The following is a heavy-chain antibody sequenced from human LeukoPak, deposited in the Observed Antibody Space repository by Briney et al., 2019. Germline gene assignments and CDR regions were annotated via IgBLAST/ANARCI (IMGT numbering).Heavy chain of an antibody. CDR3: AKMGNMVATKGSFDY. CDR1: GFTFSSYA. CDR2: ISGSGGST. Sequence: GGSLRLSCAASGFTFSSYAMSWVRQAPGKGLEWVSAISGSGGSTYYADSVKGRFTISRDNSKNTLYLQMNSLRAEDTSVYYCAKMGNMVATKGSFDYWGQGTLVTVSS. D-gene: IGHD5-12*01. J-gene: IGHJ4*02. V-gene: IGHV3-23*01.